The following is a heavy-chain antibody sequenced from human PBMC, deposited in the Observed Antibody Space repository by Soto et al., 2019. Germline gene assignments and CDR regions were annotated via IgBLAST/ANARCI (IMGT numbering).Heavy chain of an antibody. D-gene: IGHD2-15*01. CDR3: ARVVRPLLTGFGSYYYYMDV. CDR2: ISSSGSTI. J-gene: IGHJ6*03. Sequence: GGSLRLSCAASGFTFSDYYMSWIRQAPGKGLEWVSYISSSGSTIYYADSVKGRFTISRDNAKNSLYLQMNSLRAEDTAVYYCARVVRPLLTGFGSYYYYMDVWGKGTTVTVSS. CDR1: GFTFSDYY. V-gene: IGHV3-11*01.